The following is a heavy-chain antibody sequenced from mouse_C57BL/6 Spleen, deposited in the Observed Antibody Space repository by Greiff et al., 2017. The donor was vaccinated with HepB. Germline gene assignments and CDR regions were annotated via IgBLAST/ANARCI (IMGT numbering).Heavy chain of an antibody. CDR3: ARHGRWYYFDY. Sequence: VKLMESGPELVKPGASVKISCKASGYAFSSSWMNWVKQRPGKGLEWIGRIYPGDGDTNYNGKFKGKATLTADKSSSTAYMQLSSLTSEDSAVYFCARHGRWYYFDYWGQGTTLTVSS. CDR1: GYAFSSSW. V-gene: IGHV1-82*01. J-gene: IGHJ2*01. CDR2: IYPGDGDT.